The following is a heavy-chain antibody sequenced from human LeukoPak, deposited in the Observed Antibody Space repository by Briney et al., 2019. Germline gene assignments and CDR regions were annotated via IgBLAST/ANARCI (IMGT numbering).Heavy chain of an antibody. CDR2: IYPGDSDT. D-gene: IGHD2-2*01. CDR1: GYSFTSYW. CDR3: ARHEGYCSSTSCYYYYYGMDV. Sequence: GESLKISCKGSGYSFTSYWIGWVRQMPGKGLEGMGIIYPGDSDTRYSPSFQGQVTISADKSISTAYLQWSSLKASDTAMYYCARHEGYCSSTSCYYYYYGMDVWGQGTTVTVSS. V-gene: IGHV5-51*01. J-gene: IGHJ6*02.